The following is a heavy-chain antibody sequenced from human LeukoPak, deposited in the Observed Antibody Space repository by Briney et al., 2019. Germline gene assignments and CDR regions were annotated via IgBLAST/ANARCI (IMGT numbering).Heavy chain of an antibody. CDR1: GGSFSGYY. J-gene: IGHJ6*02. Sequence: SETLSLTCAVYGGSFSGYYWSWIRQPPGKGLEWIGEINHSGSTNYNPSLKSRVTISVDTSKNQFSLKLSSVTAADTAVYYCARGWYRPYYYGMDVWGQGTTVTVSS. V-gene: IGHV4-34*01. D-gene: IGHD6-13*01. CDR3: ARGWYRPYYYGMDV. CDR2: INHSGST.